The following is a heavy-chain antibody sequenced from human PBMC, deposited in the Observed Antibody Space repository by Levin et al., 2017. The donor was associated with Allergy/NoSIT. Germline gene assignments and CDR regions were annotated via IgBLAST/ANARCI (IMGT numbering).Heavy chain of an antibody. CDR2: IFYGGTT. D-gene: IGHD2-15*01. CDR3: AREFCSGGRCNRNWYFDV. Sequence: SETLSLTCTVSRGSISTSTYYWAWIRRPPGKGLEWIGSIFYGGTTDFNPSLKSRVTISLESSGDPSKSQFSLELSSVTAADTAEYYCAREFCSGGRCNRNWYFDVWGRGTLVTVSS. CDR1: RGSISTSTYY. V-gene: IGHV4-39*07. J-gene: IGHJ2*01.